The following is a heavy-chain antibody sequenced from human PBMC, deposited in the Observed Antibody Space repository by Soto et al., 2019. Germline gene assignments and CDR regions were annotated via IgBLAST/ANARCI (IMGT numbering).Heavy chain of an antibody. CDR1: GFTFSSYA. CDR2: ISGSGGST. V-gene: IGHV3-23*01. J-gene: IGHJ4*02. CDR3: ANGYGYAGY. Sequence: PGGSLRLSCAASGFTFSSYAMSWVRQAPGQGLEWVSAISGSGGSTYYADSVKGRFTISRDNSKNTLYLQMNSLRAEDTAVYYRANGYGYAGYGGQGTLVTVSS. D-gene: IGHD5-18*01.